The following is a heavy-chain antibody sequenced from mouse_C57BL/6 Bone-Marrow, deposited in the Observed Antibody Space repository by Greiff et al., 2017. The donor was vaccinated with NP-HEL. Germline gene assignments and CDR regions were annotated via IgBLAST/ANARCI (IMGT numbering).Heavy chain of an antibody. CDR2: ILPGRGST. CDR3: ARGNPHTGG. J-gene: IGHJ2*01. D-gene: IGHD4-1*01. CDR1: GYTFTGYW. Sequence: QVQLQQSGAELLKPGASVKLSCKATGYTFTGYWIEWVKQRPGHGLEWIGEILPGRGSTNYNEKFKGKATFTADTSSNTAYMQLSSLTTEDSAIYYCARGNPHTGGWGQGTTLTVSS. V-gene: IGHV1-9*01.